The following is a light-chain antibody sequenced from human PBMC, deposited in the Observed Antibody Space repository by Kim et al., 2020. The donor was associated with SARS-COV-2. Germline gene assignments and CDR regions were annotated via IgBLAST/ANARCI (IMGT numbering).Light chain of an antibody. J-gene: IGKJ2*01. V-gene: IGKV1-5*03. CDR3: QQYSSYSPYT. CDR1: QSISSS. CDR2: KAS. Sequence: ASVGDRVNITCRASQSISSSLAWYQQKPGKAPKLLIYKASSLESGVPSRFSGSGSGTEFTLTISSLQPDDFATYFCQQYSSYSPYTFGQGTKLEI.